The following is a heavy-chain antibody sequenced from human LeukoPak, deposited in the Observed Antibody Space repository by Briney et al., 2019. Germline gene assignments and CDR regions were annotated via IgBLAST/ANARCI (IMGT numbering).Heavy chain of an antibody. D-gene: IGHD2-2*01. CDR3: ARFGVYCSSTSCWVDY. CDR1: GYSFTSYG. CDR2: IYPGDSDT. J-gene: IGHJ4*02. Sequence: GEPLKISGKGPGYSFTSYGIGWVRQMPGKGLEWMGIIYPGDSDTRYSPSFQGQVTISADKSISTAYLQWSSLKASDTAMYYCARFGVYCSSTSCWVDYWGQGNLVTVSS. V-gene: IGHV5-51*01.